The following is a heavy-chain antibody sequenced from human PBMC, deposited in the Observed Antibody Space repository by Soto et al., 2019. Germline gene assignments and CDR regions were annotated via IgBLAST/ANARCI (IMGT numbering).Heavy chain of an antibody. CDR3: ARPVSQSTYYFDY. CDR1: GYSYTSYW. J-gene: IGHJ4*02. Sequence: GESLKISCKGSGYSYTSYWIGWVRQMPGKGLEWMGIIYPGDSDTRYSPSFQGQVTISADKSISTAYLQWSSLKASDTAMYYCARPVSQSTYYFDYWGQGTRVTVSS. V-gene: IGHV5-51*01. D-gene: IGHD2-8*01. CDR2: IYPGDSDT.